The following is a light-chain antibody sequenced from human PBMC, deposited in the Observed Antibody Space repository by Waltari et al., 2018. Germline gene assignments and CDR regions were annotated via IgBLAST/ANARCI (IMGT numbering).Light chain of an antibody. CDR3: QSADNSGTPVV. V-gene: IGLV3-25*03. Sequence: SYDLTQPPSVSVSPGQTARITCLGNTLPKQFAYWYQQKPGQAPGLMIYKDSERPSGIPERFSGSSSGTTVMLTISGVQAEDEADYYCQSADNSGTPVVFGGGTKLTVL. CDR2: KDS. J-gene: IGLJ2*01. CDR1: TLPKQF.